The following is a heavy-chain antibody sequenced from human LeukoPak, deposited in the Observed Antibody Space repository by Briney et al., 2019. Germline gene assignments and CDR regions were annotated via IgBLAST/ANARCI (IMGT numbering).Heavy chain of an antibody. J-gene: IGHJ6*03. CDR1: GYTFTYYY. Sequence: ASVKISCKVSGYTFTYYYMHWVPQAPGKGLEWMGLVDPEDGETIYAEKLQGRVTITADTSTDTAYMELSSLRSEDTAVYYCATVRKYSSSWYKSYYYYIDVWGKGTTVTVSS. CDR2: VDPEDGET. V-gene: IGHV1-69-2*01. CDR3: ATVRKYSSSWYKSYYYYIDV. D-gene: IGHD6-13*01.